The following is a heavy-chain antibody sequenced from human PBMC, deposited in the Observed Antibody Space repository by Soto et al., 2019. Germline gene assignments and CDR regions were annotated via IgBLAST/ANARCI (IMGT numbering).Heavy chain of an antibody. CDR3: AKDAVGNYPREAFDY. V-gene: IGHV3-23*01. J-gene: IGHJ4*02. CDR1: GFTFSSYD. CDR2: ISNSGETK. D-gene: IGHD1-7*01. Sequence: GSALRVSSAAPGFTFSSYDMSWVRQAPGKGLEWISTISNSGETKDYADSARDRFTISRDNSKNTFYLQMNSLTAGDTAVYYCAKDAVGNYPREAFDYCVPVSLFTVSS.